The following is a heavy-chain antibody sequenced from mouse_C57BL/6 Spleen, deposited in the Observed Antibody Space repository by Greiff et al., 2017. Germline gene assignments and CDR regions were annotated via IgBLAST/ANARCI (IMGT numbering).Heavy chain of an antibody. CDR1: GYTFTSYD. V-gene: IGHV1-85*01. CDR2: IYPRDGST. CDR3: AELGLFAY. Sequence: VKLMESGPELVKPGASVKLSCKASGYTFTSYDINWVKQRPGQGLEWIGWIYPRDGSTKYNEKFKGKATLTVDTSSSTAYMELHSLTSEDSAVYFCAELGLFAYWGQGTLVTVSA. J-gene: IGHJ3*01. D-gene: IGHD4-1*01.